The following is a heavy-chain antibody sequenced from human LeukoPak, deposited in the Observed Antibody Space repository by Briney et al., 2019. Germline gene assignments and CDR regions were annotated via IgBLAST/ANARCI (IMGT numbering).Heavy chain of an antibody. D-gene: IGHD6-13*01. Sequence: EASVTVSCKASGYTFTSYGISWVRQAPGQGLEWMGWISAYNGNTNYAQKLQGRVTMTTDTSTSTAYMELRSLRSDDTAVYYCAREPRYSSRTWFDRCGQGSLVTVSS. CDR3: AREPRYSSRTWFDR. J-gene: IGHJ5*02. V-gene: IGHV1-18*01. CDR2: ISAYNGNT. CDR1: GYTFTSYG.